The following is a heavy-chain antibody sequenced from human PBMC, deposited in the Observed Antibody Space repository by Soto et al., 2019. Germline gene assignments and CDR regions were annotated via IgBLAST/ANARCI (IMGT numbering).Heavy chain of an antibody. D-gene: IGHD2-2*01. V-gene: IGHV3-23*01. CDR2: ISRSGGST. J-gene: IGHJ4*02. CDR1: GFTFTTYA. Sequence: EVQLLESGGGLVQPGGSLRLSCAVSGFTFTTYAMSWVRQAPGQGLEWVSAISRSGGSTFYADSVKGRFTISRDNSKNTLHLQMNSLRAEDTALYYCAKIFCTSSTCSYSTVDYWGQGTLVTVSS. CDR3: AKIFCTSSTCSYSTVDY.